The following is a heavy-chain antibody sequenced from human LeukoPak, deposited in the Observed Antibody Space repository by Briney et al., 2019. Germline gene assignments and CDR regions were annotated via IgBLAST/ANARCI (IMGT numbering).Heavy chain of an antibody. CDR1: GFTFTDYY. Sequence: GGSLRLSCATSGFTFTDYYMTWIRQAPGKGLEWISYISVSGTTMYYADSVKGRFTISRDNAKNSLYLQMNSLRAEDTAVYYCARVGGLALDYFDYWGQGTLVTVSS. D-gene: IGHD5-12*01. CDR3: ARVGGLALDYFDY. V-gene: IGHV3-11*04. CDR2: ISVSGTTM. J-gene: IGHJ4*02.